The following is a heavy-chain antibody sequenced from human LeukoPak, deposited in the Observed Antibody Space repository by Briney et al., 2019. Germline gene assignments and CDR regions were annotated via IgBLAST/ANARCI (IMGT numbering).Heavy chain of an antibody. CDR1: GGSISSYY. CDR2: IYTSGST. J-gene: IGHJ3*02. Sequence: SETLSLTCTVSGGSISSYYWSWIRQPPGKGLEWIGYIYTSGSTNYNPSLKSRVTISVDTSKNQFSLKLSSVTAADTAVYYCARLEMATMFAFDIWGQGTMVTVSS. D-gene: IGHD5-24*01. CDR3: ARLEMATMFAFDI. V-gene: IGHV4-4*09.